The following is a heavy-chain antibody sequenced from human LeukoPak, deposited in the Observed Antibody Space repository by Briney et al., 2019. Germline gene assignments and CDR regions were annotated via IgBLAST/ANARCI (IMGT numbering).Heavy chain of an antibody. J-gene: IGHJ4*02. CDR2: IYYSGST. CDR1: GGSISSSSYY. Sequence: SETLSLTCTVSGGSISSSSYYWGWIRQPPGKELEWIGSIYYSGSTFYNPSLKSRVTMSVETSKNQFSLKLSSVTAADTAVYFCARLRGQYDVLTGHYPSYFDYWGQGTLVTVSS. CDR3: ARLRGQYDVLTGHYPSYFDY. V-gene: IGHV4-39*01. D-gene: IGHD3-9*01.